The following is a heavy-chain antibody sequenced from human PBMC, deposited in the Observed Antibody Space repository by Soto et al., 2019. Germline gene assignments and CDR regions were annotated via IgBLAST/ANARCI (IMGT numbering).Heavy chain of an antibody. Sequence: GGSLRLSCAASGFTFSNAWMSWVRQAPGKGLEWVGRIKSKTDGGTTDFAAPVKGRFTISRNDSKNTLYLQMNSLKTEDTAVYYCTTVRSLGVFDIWGQGTMVTVSS. CDR3: TTVRSLGVFDI. J-gene: IGHJ3*02. CDR2: IKSKTDGGTT. D-gene: IGHD2-8*01. CDR1: GFTFSNAW. V-gene: IGHV3-15*01.